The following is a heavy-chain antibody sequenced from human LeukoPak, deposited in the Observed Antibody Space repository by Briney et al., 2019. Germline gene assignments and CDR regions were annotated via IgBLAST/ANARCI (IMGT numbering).Heavy chain of an antibody. CDR3: ARDGPPNYYDSSGYYHDAFDI. D-gene: IGHD3-22*01. Sequence: SVKVSCKASGGTFSSYAISWVRQAPGQGLEWMGRIIPILGIANYAQKFQGRVTITADKSTSTAYMELSSVTAADTAVYYCARDGPPNYYDSSGYYHDAFDIWGQGTMVTVSS. CDR2: IIPILGIA. J-gene: IGHJ3*02. V-gene: IGHV1-69*04. CDR1: GGTFSSYA.